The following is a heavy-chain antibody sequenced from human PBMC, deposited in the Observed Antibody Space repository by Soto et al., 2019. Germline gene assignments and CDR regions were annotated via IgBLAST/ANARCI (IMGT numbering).Heavy chain of an antibody. CDR2: ISGSGGST. V-gene: IGHV3-23*01. CDR1: GFTFSSYA. J-gene: IGHJ5*02. CDR3: AKAGRDQLLFPGPFDP. Sequence: GGSLRLSCAASGFTFSSYAMSWVRQAPGKGLEWVSAISGSGGSTYYADSVKGRFTISRDNSKNTLYLQMNSLRAEDTAVYYCAKAGRDQLLFPGPFDPWGQGTLVTVS. D-gene: IGHD2-2*01.